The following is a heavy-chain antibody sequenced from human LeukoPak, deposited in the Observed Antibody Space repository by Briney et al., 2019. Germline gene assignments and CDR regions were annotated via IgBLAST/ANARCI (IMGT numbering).Heavy chain of an antibody. V-gene: IGHV3-74*01. CDR1: GFTFSIYW. CDR3: ARDAPGNTALDY. D-gene: IGHD5-18*01. CDR2: INSDGSST. J-gene: IGHJ4*02. Sequence: PGGSLRLSCAASGFTFSIYWMHWVRQPPGKGLVWVSRINSDGSSTSYADSAKGRFTISRGNAKNTLYLQMNSLRVEDTALYYCARDAPGNTALDYWGQGSLVTVSS.